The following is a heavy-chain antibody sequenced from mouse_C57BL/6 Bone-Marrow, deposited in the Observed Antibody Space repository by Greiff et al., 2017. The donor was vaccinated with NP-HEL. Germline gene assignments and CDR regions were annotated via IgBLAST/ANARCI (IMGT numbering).Heavy chain of an antibody. D-gene: IGHD2-5*01. CDR2: IHPNSGST. CDR3: ENAYYSNWFAY. Sequence: QVQLQQPGAELVKPGASVKLSCKASGYTFTSYWMHWVKQRPGQGLEWIGMIHPNSGSTNYNEKFKSKATLTVDKSSSTAYMQLSSLTSEDSAVYYCENAYYSNWFAYWGQGTLVTVSA. J-gene: IGHJ3*01. CDR1: GYTFTSYW. V-gene: IGHV1-64*01.